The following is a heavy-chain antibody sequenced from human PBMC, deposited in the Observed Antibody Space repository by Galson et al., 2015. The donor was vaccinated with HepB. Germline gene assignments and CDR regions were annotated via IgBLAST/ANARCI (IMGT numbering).Heavy chain of an antibody. CDR2: IYYSGTF. CDR3: ARSLGDLNGSQHMDV. V-gene: IGHV4-30-4*01. J-gene: IGHJ6*03. Sequence: TLSLTCPVSGGSTNSGDYYWTWIRQPPGKGLAWIGYIYYSGTFYYNPFLQSRVAISLDTSKNQFSLRLNSVTAADTAVYYCARSLGDLNGSQHMDVWGEGTTVTVPS. CDR1: GGSTNSGDYY. D-gene: IGHD2-21*01.